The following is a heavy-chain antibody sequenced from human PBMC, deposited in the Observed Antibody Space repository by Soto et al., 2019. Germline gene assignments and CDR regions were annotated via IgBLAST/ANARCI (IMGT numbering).Heavy chain of an antibody. CDR1: GGSISSSSYY. CDR3: AMFVDTAMVDYYYGMDV. J-gene: IGHJ6*02. CDR2: IYYSGST. V-gene: IGHV4-39*01. Sequence: PSETLSLTCTVSGGSISSSSYYWGWIRQPPGKGLEWIGSIYYSGSTYYNPSLKSRVTISVDTSKNQLSLKLSSVTAADTAVYYCAMFVDTAMVDYYYGMDVWGQGTTVTVSS. D-gene: IGHD5-18*01.